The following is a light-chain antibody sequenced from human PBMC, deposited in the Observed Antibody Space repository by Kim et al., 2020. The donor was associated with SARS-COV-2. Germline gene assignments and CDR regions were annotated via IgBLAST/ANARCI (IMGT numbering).Light chain of an antibody. CDR1: ALPKQY. CDR3: QSADSSDTFWV. J-gene: IGLJ3*02. V-gene: IGLV3-25*03. CDR2: EDT. Sequence: SYELTQPPSVSVSPGQTATITCSGDALPKQYAYWFQQKPGQAPVLVIYEDTQRPSGIPERFSGSTSGTTVTLTISRVRAEDEADYYCQSADSSDTFWVFG.